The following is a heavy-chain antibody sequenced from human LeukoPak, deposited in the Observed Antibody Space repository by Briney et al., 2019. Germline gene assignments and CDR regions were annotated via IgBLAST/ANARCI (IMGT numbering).Heavy chain of an antibody. J-gene: IGHJ3*02. V-gene: IGHV4-39*07. D-gene: IGHD3-22*01. Sequence: SETLSLTCTVSGGSISCSNFYWGWIRQPPGKGLEWIGSMYDSGSTYYNPSLKSRVTMSVDTSKNQFSLKLSSVTAADTAVYYCARAVNYYDSSGYDAFDIWGQGTMVTVSS. CDR1: GGSISCSNFY. CDR2: MYDSGST. CDR3: ARAVNYYDSSGYDAFDI.